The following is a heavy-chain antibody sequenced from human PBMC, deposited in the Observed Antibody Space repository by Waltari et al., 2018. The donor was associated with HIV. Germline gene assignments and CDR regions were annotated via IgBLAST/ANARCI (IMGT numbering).Heavy chain of an antibody. V-gene: IGHV3-30*18. CDR3: AKDISANYYDSQGGWYYDL. J-gene: IGHJ2*01. D-gene: IGHD3-22*01. CDR1: GFTFTTYG. CDR2: ISYDGSNK. Sequence: QLQLVESGGGVVQPGRSLRLSCAASGFTFTTYGFHWVSQAPGKGLEWVAVISYDGSNKDYGDSVKGRFTISKDNSKSTLYLQMNSLRAEDTAVYYCAKDISANYYDSQGGWYYDLWGRGTLVTVSS.